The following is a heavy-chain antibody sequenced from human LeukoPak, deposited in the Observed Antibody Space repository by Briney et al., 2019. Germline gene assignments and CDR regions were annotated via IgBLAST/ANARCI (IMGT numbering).Heavy chain of an antibody. Sequence: GGSLRLSCAASGFTFSDHYMGWIRQAPEKGLEWLSYIDTSSSYTNYADSVKGRFTISRDNANNSLYLQMNSLRAEDTAVYYCARGRWQQLPLGYWGRGTLVTVSS. CDR3: ARGRWQQLPLGY. CDR2: IDTSSSYT. J-gene: IGHJ4*02. CDR1: GFTFSDHY. V-gene: IGHV3-11*06. D-gene: IGHD6-13*01.